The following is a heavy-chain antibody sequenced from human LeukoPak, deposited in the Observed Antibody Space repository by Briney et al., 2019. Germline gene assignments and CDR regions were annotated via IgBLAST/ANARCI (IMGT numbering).Heavy chain of an antibody. CDR3: ARDPPESSDY. V-gene: IGHV1-18*04. D-gene: IGHD1-14*01. CDR2: ISAYNGNT. Sequence: ASVKVPCKASGYTFTGYYMHWVRQAPGQGLEWMGWISAYNGNTNYAQKLQGRVTMTTDTSTSTAYMELRSLRSDDTAVYYCARDPPESSDYWGQGTLVTVSS. J-gene: IGHJ4*02. CDR1: GYTFTGYY.